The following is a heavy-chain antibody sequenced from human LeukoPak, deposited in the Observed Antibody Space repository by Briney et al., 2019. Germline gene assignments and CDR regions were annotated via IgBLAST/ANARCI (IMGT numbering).Heavy chain of an antibody. J-gene: IGHJ3*02. CDR1: GYTFTRYY. CDR3: ARIRDGYNDAYDI. D-gene: IGHD5-24*01. V-gene: IGHV1-46*01. CDR2: ISPSGGST. Sequence: VASVKVSCKAFGYTFTRYYMHWVRQAPGQGPEWMGVISPSGGSTTYAQKFQGRVTLTRDTSTSTVYMELSSLRSEDTAIYYCARIRDGYNDAYDIWGQGTVVTVPS.